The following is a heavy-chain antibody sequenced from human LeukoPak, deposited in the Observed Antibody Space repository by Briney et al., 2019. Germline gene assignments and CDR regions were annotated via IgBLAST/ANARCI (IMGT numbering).Heavy chain of an antibody. CDR1: GFTFSSYG. CDR3: ARDKGDLPSYYYYYGMDV. V-gene: IGHV3-33*01. D-gene: IGHD1-26*01. Sequence: PGRSLGLSCAASGFTFSSYGMHWVRQAPGKGLEWVAVIWYDGSNKYYADSVKGRFTISRDNSKNTLYLQMNSLRAEDTAVYYCARDKGDLPSYYYYYGMDVWGKGTTVTVSS. J-gene: IGHJ6*04. CDR2: IWYDGSNK.